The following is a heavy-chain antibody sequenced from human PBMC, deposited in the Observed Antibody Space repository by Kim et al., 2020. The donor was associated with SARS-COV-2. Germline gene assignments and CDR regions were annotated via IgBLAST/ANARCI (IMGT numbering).Heavy chain of an antibody. J-gene: IGHJ4*02. Sequence: SETLSLTCTVSGGSISSSSYYWGWIRQPTGKGLEWIGSIYYSGSTYYNPSLKSRVTISVDTSKNQFSLKLSSVTAADTAVYYCARSPNGDFDYWGQGTLVTVSS. V-gene: IGHV4-39*01. CDR1: GGSISSSSYY. CDR3: ARSPNGDFDY. CDR2: IYYSGST.